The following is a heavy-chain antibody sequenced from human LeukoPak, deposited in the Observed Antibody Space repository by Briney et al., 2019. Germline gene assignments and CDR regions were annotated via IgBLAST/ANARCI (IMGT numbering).Heavy chain of an antibody. CDR3: ARDRVVVVAATGYYYYYGMDV. V-gene: IGHV4-59*01. J-gene: IGHJ6*02. Sequence: PETLSLTCTVSGGSISSYYWSWIRQPPGKGLEWIGYIYYSGSTNYNPSLKSRVTISVDTSKNQFSLKLSSVTAADTAVYYCARDRVVVVAATGYYYYYGMDVWGQGTTVTVSS. D-gene: IGHD2-15*01. CDR1: GGSISSYY. CDR2: IYYSGST.